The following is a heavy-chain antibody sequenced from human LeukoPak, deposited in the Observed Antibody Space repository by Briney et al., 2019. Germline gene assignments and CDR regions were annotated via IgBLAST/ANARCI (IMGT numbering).Heavy chain of an antibody. CDR3: ARIPTIYCGGDCYSDY. J-gene: IGHJ4*02. CDR1: GYTFTGYY. CDR2: INPSGGST. D-gene: IGHD2-21*02. V-gene: IGHV1-46*01. Sequence: ASVKVSCKASGYTFTGYYMHWVRQAPGQGLEWMGIINPSGGSTSYAQKSQGRVTMTRDTSTSTVYMELSSLRSEDTAVYYCARIPTIYCGGDCYSDYWGQGTLVTVSS.